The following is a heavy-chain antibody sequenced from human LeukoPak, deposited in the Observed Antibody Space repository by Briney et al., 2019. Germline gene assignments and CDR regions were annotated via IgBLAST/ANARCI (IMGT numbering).Heavy chain of an antibody. D-gene: IGHD3-3*01. CDR3: ASVNRYDLHFDY. Sequence: GGSLRLSCAASGFTVSSIHMSWVRQAPGKGLEWVSVIFAGGSTYYADSVKGRFSFSRDNSKNTLYFHMNSLRAEDTAVYYCASVNRYDLHFDYWGQGTLVTVSS. CDR1: GFTVSSIH. CDR2: IFAGGST. V-gene: IGHV3-66*01. J-gene: IGHJ4*02.